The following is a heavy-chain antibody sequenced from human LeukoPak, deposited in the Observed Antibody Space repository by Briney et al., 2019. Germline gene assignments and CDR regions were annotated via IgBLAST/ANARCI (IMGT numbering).Heavy chain of an antibody. Sequence: SQTLSLTRAISGDSVSSNSGGWNWIRQSPSRGLEWLGRTYYRSKWYYDYAVSVKSRITFNPVTSKNQFSLQLSSVTPEDTAVYYCARELGYDGSGYMFDYWGQGTLVTVSS. J-gene: IGHJ4*02. CDR1: GDSVSSNSGG. V-gene: IGHV6-1*01. D-gene: IGHD3-22*01. CDR2: TYYRSKWYY. CDR3: ARELGYDGSGYMFDY.